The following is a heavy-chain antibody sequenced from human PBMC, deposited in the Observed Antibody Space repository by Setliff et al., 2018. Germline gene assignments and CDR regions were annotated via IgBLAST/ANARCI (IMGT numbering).Heavy chain of an antibody. J-gene: IGHJ4*02. Sequence: SETLSLTCAVSGGSISSSNWWSWVRQPPGKGLEWIGEIYHSGSTNYNPSLKSRVTISVDKSKNQFSLKLSSATAADTAVYYCAREVGYDFWSGPIDYWGQGTLVTVSS. CDR2: IYHSGST. CDR1: GGSISSSNW. V-gene: IGHV4-4*02. D-gene: IGHD3-3*01. CDR3: AREVGYDFWSGPIDY.